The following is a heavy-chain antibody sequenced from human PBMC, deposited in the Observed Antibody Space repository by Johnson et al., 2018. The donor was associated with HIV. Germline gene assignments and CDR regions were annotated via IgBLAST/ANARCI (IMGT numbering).Heavy chain of an antibody. V-gene: IGHV3-66*01. CDR1: GFTFSDYY. J-gene: IGHJ3*02. Sequence: VQLVESGGGLVKPGGSLRLSCAASGFTFSDYYMSWIRQAPGKGLECVSVIYSGGSTYYADSVKGRFTISRDNSKNTLYLQMNSLRAEDTAVYYCAKDGGSVDAFDICGQGTMVTVSS. CDR3: AKDGGSVDAFDI. CDR2: IYSGGST. D-gene: IGHD6-25*01.